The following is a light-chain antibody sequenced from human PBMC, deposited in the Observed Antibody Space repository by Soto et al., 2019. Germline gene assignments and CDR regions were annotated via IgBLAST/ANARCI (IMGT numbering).Light chain of an antibody. CDR1: DIGSKN. CDR3: QVWDSSTHVV. CDR2: RDN. J-gene: IGLJ2*01. V-gene: IGLV3-9*01. Sequence: SYELTQPLSVSVALGQTARITCGGNDIGSKNVHWYQQKPGQAPVVVIYRDNNRPSGIPERFSGFNSGNAATLTISRAQAGDEADYYCQVWDSSTHVVFGGGTKLTVL.